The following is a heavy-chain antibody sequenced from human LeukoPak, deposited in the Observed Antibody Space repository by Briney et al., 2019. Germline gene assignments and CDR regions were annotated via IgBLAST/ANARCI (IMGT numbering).Heavy chain of an antibody. D-gene: IGHD3-22*01. V-gene: IGHV4-59*08. CDR2: IYYSGST. CDR3: AEVVVITSEYFQH. CDR1: GGPISAYY. J-gene: IGHJ1*01. Sequence: SETLSLTCTVSGGPISAYYWSWIRQPPGKGLEWVGHIYYSGSTNYNPSLQSRVTLSVDTSQNQFSLKLSSVTAADTAVYYCAEVVVITSEYFQHWGQGTLVTVSS.